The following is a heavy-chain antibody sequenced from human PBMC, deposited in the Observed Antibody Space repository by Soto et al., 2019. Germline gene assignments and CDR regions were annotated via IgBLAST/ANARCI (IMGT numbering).Heavy chain of an antibody. Sequence: PGESLKISCPVSGYTFTIYWIGWVRQMPGKGLEWIGIIYPSDSDTRYSPSFQGQVTISADQSINTAYLQWDSLKASDTAIYYCARPANTVADHFDLWGQGTPVTVSS. V-gene: IGHV5-51*01. D-gene: IGHD4-17*01. CDR2: IYPSDSDT. J-gene: IGHJ4*02. CDR3: ARPANTVADHFDL. CDR1: GYTFTIYW.